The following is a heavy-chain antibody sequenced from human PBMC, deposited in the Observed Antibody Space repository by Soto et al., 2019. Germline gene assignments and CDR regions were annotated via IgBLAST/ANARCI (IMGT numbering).Heavy chain of an antibody. Sequence: QVQLQQWGAGLLKPSETLSLTCAVYGGSFSGYYWSWIRQPPGKGLEWIGEINHSGSTNYNPSLTSRVTISVDTSKNQFSLKLSSVTAADTAVYYCARGYDSHWFDPWGQGTLVTVSS. V-gene: IGHV4-34*01. J-gene: IGHJ5*02. D-gene: IGHD5-12*01. CDR3: ARGYDSHWFDP. CDR1: GGSFSGYY. CDR2: INHSGST.